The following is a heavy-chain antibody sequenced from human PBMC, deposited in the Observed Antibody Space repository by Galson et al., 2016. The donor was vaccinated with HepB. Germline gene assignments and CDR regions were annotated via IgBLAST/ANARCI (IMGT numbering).Heavy chain of an antibody. CDR2: VHASGTT. Sequence: SETLSLTCAVSGSSITSGNWWGWVRQPPGKGLEWIGEVHASGTTNYNPSLKSRVTISKDQSKNQLSLILTSVTAADSAVYYCARERAKVIDYWGQGTLVTVSS. CDR1: GSSITSGNW. J-gene: IGHJ4*02. CDR3: ARERAKVIDY. D-gene: IGHD4/OR15-4a*01. V-gene: IGHV4-4*02.